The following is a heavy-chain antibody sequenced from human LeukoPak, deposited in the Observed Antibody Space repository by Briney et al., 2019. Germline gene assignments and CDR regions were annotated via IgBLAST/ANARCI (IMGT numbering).Heavy chain of an antibody. CDR3: AKGCSSSSCYKGWFDP. CDR2: ISGSGGTT. V-gene: IGHV3-23*01. J-gene: IGHJ5*02. D-gene: IGHD2-2*02. Sequence: GGSLRLSCAASGFTFSDYYMSWIRQAPGKGLEWVSAISGSGGTTYYPDSVKGRFTISRDNSKNTLYLQVNSLRAEDTAVYYCAKGCSSSSCYKGWFDPWGQGTLVTVSS. CDR1: GFTFSDYY.